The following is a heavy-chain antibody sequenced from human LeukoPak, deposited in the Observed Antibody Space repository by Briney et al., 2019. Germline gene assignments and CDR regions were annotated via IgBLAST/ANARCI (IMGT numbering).Heavy chain of an antibody. Sequence: SETLSLTCTVSGGSISSSSYYWGWIRQPPGKGLEWIGSIYYSGSTNYNPSLKSRVTTSVDTSKNQFSLKLSSVTAAGTAVYYCARGDGGNAPYYFDYWGQGTLVTVSS. CDR2: IYYSGST. V-gene: IGHV4-39*07. D-gene: IGHD4-23*01. CDR1: GGSISSSSYY. J-gene: IGHJ4*02. CDR3: ARGDGGNAPYYFDY.